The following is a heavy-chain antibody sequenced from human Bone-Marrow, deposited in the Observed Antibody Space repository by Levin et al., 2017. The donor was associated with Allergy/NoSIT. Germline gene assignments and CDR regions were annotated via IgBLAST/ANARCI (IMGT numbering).Heavy chain of an antibody. CDR2: INWDDDK. J-gene: IGHJ4*02. CDR1: GFSLSTTGMC. D-gene: IGHD3-10*01. CDR3: ARIALPLYGFDN. V-gene: IGHV2-70*01. Sequence: SGPTLVKPRQNLTLTCTFSGFSLSTTGMCVSWIRQPPGKALEWLALINWDDDKFYSSSLKTRLTISKDTSKNQVVLTMTNMDPVDTATYFCARIALPLYGFDNWGQGALVTVSS.